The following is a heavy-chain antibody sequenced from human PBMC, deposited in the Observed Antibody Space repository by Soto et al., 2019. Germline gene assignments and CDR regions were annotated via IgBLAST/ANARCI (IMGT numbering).Heavy chain of an antibody. CDR2: IYTSGST. Sequence: PSETLSLTCTVSDGSISSYYWSWIRHPAGKGLEWIGRIYTSGSTNYNPSLKSRVTMSVDTSKNQFSLKLSSVTAADTAVYYCARDLGIAAAGPYYYYGMGVWGQGTTVTGSS. CDR3: ARDLGIAAAGPYYYYGMGV. D-gene: IGHD6-13*01. V-gene: IGHV4-4*07. J-gene: IGHJ6*02. CDR1: DGSISSYY.